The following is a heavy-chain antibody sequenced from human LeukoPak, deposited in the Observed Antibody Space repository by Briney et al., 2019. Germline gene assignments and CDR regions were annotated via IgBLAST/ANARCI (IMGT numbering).Heavy chain of an antibody. D-gene: IGHD3-16*02. J-gene: IGHJ4*02. V-gene: IGHV3-7*01. Sequence: GGSLRLFCVASGLAFSKYWMSWVRQAPGKGLEWVAKIKEDGSERYYVDSVKGRFTISRDNAKNSLYLQMNSLRAEDTSVYYCVTGGSYHFHWGQGTLVTVSS. CDR1: GLAFSKYW. CDR3: VTGGSYHFH. CDR2: IKEDGSER.